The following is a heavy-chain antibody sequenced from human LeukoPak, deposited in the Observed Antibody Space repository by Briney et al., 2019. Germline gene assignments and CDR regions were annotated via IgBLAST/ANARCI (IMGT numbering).Heavy chain of an antibody. Sequence: SETLSLTCTVSGGSISSYYWSWIRQPAGKGLEWIGRIYTSGSTNYNPSLKSRVTMSVDTSKNQFSLKLSYVTAADTAVYYCARGFIAARRGSWFDPWGQGTLVTVSS. V-gene: IGHV4-4*07. CDR2: IYTSGST. CDR1: GGSISSYY. CDR3: ARGFIAARRGSWFDP. D-gene: IGHD6-6*01. J-gene: IGHJ5*02.